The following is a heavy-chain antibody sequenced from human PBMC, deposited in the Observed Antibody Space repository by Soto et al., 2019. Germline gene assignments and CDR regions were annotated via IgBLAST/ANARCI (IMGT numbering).Heavy chain of an antibody. CDR2: ISYDGSNK. Sequence: QVQLVESGGGVVQPGRSLRLSCAASGFTFSSYGMHWVRQAPGKGLKWVAVISYDGSNKYYADSVKGRFTIPRDNSKNTLYLQMNSLRAEDTAVYYCAKDKIGIVGAIDYWGQGTLVTVSS. CDR3: AKDKIGIVGAIDY. J-gene: IGHJ4*02. CDR1: GFTFSSYG. D-gene: IGHD1-26*01. V-gene: IGHV3-30*18.